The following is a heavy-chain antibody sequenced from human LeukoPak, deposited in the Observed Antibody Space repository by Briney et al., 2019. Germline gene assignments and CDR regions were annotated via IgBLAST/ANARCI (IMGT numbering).Heavy chain of an antibody. CDR1: GGTFSSYA. D-gene: IGHD6-13*01. V-gene: IGHV1-69*04. CDR2: IIPILGIA. Sequence: SVKVSCKASGGTFSSYAISWVRQAPGQGLEWMGRIIPILGIANYAQKLQGRVTMTTDTSTSTAYMELRSLRSDDTAVYYCATKLPGIAAAATPLDNWFDPWDQGTLVTVSS. J-gene: IGHJ5*02. CDR3: ATKLPGIAAAATPLDNWFDP.